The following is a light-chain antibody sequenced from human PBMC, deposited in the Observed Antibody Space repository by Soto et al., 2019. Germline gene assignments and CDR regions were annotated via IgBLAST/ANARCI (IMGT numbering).Light chain of an antibody. V-gene: IGLV2-14*01. CDR3: SSYTSQNTRV. CDR1: SSDVGGYNH. CDR2: EVT. Sequence: QSALTQPASVSGSPGQSITISCTGTSSDVGGYNHVSWYQQHPGKAPKLMIFEVTHRPSGVSSRFSGSKSGNTASLTISGLQAEDEADYFCSSYTSQNTRVFGGWTKLTVL. J-gene: IGLJ3*02.